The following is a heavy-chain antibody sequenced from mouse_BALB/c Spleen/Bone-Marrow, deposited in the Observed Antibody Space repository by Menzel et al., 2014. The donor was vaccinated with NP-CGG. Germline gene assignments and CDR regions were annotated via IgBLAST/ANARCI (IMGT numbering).Heavy chain of an antibody. D-gene: IGHD2-14*01. CDR1: GYTFTSYY. CDR2: INPSNGGT. CDR3: TRREYYRYDRAMDY. J-gene: IGHJ4*01. V-gene: IGHV1S81*02. Sequence: QVQLQQSGAELVKPGASVKLSGKASGYTFTSYYMYWVKQRPGQGLEWIGEINPSNGGTNFNEKFKSKATLTVDKSSSTAYMQLSSLTSEDSAVYYCTRREYYRYDRAMDYWGQGTSVTVSS.